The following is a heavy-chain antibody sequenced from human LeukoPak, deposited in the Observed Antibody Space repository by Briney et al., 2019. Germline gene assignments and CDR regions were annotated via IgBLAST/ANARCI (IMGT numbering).Heavy chain of an antibody. Sequence: GGSLRLSCAASGFTFSSYAMHWVRQAPGKGLEYVSAISSNGGSTYYANSVKGRFTISRDNSKNTLYLQMGSLRAEDMAVYYCARESTTVTTRKSYYFYYWGQGTLVTVSS. CDR3: ARESTTVTTRKSYYFYY. J-gene: IGHJ4*02. V-gene: IGHV3-64*01. CDR2: ISSNGGST. CDR1: GFTFSSYA. D-gene: IGHD4-11*01.